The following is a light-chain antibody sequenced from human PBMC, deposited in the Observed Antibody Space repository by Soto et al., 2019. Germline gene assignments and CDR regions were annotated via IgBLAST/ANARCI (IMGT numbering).Light chain of an antibody. Sequence: EIVLTQSPGTLSLSPGERATLSCRASQSVGSSFLAWYQQRPGQGPRLLIYGASSRATGIPDRFSGSGSGTGFTLSISRLEPEDFAVYYCQQYGSSPRTFGHGTNVQIK. V-gene: IGKV3-20*01. J-gene: IGKJ1*01. CDR3: QQYGSSPRT. CDR1: QSVGSSF. CDR2: GAS.